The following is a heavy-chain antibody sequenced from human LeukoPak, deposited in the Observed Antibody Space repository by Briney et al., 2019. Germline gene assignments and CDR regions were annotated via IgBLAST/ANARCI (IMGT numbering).Heavy chain of an antibody. CDR3: ARERFLEWFDY. CDR1: GGSFSGYY. Sequence: SETLSLTCAVYGGSFSGYYWSWIRQPPGKGLEWIGEINHSGSTNYNPSLKSRVTMSVDTSKNQFSLKLSSVTAADTAVYYCARERFLEWFDYWGQGTLVTVSS. V-gene: IGHV4-34*01. D-gene: IGHD3-3*01. CDR2: INHSGST. J-gene: IGHJ4*02.